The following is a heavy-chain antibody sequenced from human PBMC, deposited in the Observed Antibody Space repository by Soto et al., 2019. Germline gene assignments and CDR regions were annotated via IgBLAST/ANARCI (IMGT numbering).Heavy chain of an antibody. CDR3: ARHWAGDCCGGCCFWDC. J-gene: IGHJ4*02. V-gene: IGHV4-59*08. Sequence: SETLSLTCTVSGGSISNYYWSWLRQPPGKGLEWIGYIYYSGSPNYNPSLKRRVTISVDTSKNQFSLKLSSVTAADTAVYYCARHWAGDCCGGCCFWDCWGEGTLVTVS. CDR2: IYYSGSP. D-gene: IGHD2-15*01. CDR1: GGSISNYY.